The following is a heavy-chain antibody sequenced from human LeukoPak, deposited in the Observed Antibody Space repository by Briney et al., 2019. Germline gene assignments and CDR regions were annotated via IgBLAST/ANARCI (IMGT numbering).Heavy chain of an antibody. D-gene: IGHD3-10*01. CDR2: IIPILGIA. V-gene: IGHV1-69*04. Sequence: SVKVSCKASGYTFTSYAISWVRQAPGQGLEWMGRIIPILGIANYAQKFQGRVTITADKSTSTAYMELSSLRSEDTAVYYCAIGLWFGYYYYYGMDVWGQGTTVTVSS. J-gene: IGHJ6*02. CDR3: AIGLWFGYYYYYGMDV. CDR1: GYTFTSYA.